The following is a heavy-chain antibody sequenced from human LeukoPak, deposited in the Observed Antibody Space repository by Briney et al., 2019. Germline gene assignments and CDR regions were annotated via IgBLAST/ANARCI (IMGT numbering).Heavy chain of an antibody. V-gene: IGHV3-23*01. CDR1: GFTFSSYA. J-gene: IGHJ4*02. D-gene: IGHD2-15*01. CDR2: ISGSGGST. Sequence: GGSLRLSCAASGFTFSSYAMSWVRQAPGKGLEWVSAISGSGGSTYYADSVKGRFTISRDNSKNTLYLQMNSLRAEDTAVYYCANASAAVSLIYYFDYWGQGTLVTVSS. CDR3: ANASAAVSLIYYFDY.